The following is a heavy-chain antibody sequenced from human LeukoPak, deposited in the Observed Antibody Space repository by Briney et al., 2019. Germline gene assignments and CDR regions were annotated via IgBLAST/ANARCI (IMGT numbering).Heavy chain of an antibody. D-gene: IGHD4-17*01. Sequence: ASVKVSCKAPGYTFTGYYMHWVRQAPGQGLEWMGWINPNSGGTNYAQKFQGRVTMTRDTSISTAYMELSRLRSDDTAVYYCARGTTVTTFETNFDYWGQGTLVTVSS. CDR2: INPNSGGT. V-gene: IGHV1-2*02. J-gene: IGHJ4*02. CDR3: ARGTTVTTFETNFDY. CDR1: GYTFTGYY.